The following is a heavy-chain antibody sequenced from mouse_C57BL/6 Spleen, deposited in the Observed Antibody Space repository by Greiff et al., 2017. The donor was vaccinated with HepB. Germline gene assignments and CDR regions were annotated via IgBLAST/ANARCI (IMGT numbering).Heavy chain of an antibody. J-gene: IGHJ4*01. Sequence: QVQLKESGPGLVAPSQSLSITCTVSGFSFTSYAISWVRQPPGKGLEWLGVIWTGGGTNYNSALKSRLSISKDNSKSQVFLKMNSLQTDDTARYYCARNYDGYYPYAMDYWGQGTSVTVSS. CDR2: IWTGGGT. D-gene: IGHD2-3*01. V-gene: IGHV2-9-1*01. CDR3: ARNYDGYYPYAMDY. CDR1: GFSFTSYA.